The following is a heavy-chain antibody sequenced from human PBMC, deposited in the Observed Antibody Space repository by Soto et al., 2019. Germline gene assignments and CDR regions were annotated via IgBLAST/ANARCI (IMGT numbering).Heavy chain of an antibody. D-gene: IGHD3-10*01. Sequence: ASVKVSCKASGYTFTSYAMHWVRQAPGQRLEWMGWINAGNGNTKYSQKFQGRVTITRDTSASTAYMELSSLRSEDTAVYYCARDRNLLLWFRELLRHYYYGMDVWGQGTTVTVSS. J-gene: IGHJ6*02. CDR1: GYTFTSYA. CDR2: INAGNGNT. V-gene: IGHV1-3*01. CDR3: ARDRNLLLWFRELLRHYYYGMDV.